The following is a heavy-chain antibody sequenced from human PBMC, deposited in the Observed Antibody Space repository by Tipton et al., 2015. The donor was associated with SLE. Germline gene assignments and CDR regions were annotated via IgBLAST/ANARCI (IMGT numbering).Heavy chain of an antibody. J-gene: IGHJ4*02. V-gene: IGHV3-23*03. CDR1: GFTFSSYA. D-gene: IGHD6-19*01. CDR3: AREVPRSGWSLDS. Sequence: SLRLSCAASGFTFSSYAMTWVRQAPGKGLEWVSVLYSSGYNALYADSVKGRFTVSRDNSKNTLYLQMNSLRAEDTAIYYCAREVPRSGWSLDSWGQGTLVTVSS. CDR2: LYSSGYNA.